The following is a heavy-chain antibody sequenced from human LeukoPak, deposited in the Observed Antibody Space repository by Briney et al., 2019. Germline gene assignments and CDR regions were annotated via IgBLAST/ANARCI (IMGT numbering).Heavy chain of an antibody. Sequence: GGSLRLSCAASGFTFSSYSMNWVRQAPGKGLEWVSGINWNGGSTGYADSVKGRFTISRDNAKNSLYLQMNSLRAEDTALYYCARDWEYSSGGNFDYWGQGTLVTVSS. CDR1: GFTFSSYS. V-gene: IGHV3-20*04. J-gene: IGHJ4*02. D-gene: IGHD6-19*01. CDR3: ARDWEYSSGGNFDY. CDR2: INWNGGST.